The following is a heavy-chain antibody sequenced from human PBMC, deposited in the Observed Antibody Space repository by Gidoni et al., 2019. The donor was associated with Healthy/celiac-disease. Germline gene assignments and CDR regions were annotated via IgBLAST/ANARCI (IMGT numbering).Heavy chain of an antibody. J-gene: IGHJ4*02. CDR2: IYWNDDK. CDR3: AHSPGGRGYSYGPLGD. Sequence: QITLKESGPTLVKPTQTLTLTCTFSGFSLSTSGVGVGWIRQPPGKALEWLALIYWNDDKRYSPSLKSRLTITKDTSKNQVVLTMTNMDPVDTATYYCAHSPGGRGYSYGPLGDWGQGTLVTVSS. D-gene: IGHD5-18*01. V-gene: IGHV2-5*01. CDR1: GFSLSTSGVG.